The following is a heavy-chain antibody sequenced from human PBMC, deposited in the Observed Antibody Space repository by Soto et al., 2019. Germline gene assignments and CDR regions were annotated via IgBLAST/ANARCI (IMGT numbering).Heavy chain of an antibody. V-gene: IGHV3-7*05. CDR3: ARLRYYDRNFDY. D-gene: IGHD3-9*01. Sequence: EVQVVVSGGGLVQPGGSLRLSCAASGFIFTNYWMSWVRQAPGKGLEWVAIIKYDGNEKYYVDPVKGRFTISRDNAKTSVYLQMSSLRAEDTAVYYCARLRYYDRNFDYWCQGTLVTVSP. CDR2: IKYDGNEK. J-gene: IGHJ4*02. CDR1: GFIFTNYW.